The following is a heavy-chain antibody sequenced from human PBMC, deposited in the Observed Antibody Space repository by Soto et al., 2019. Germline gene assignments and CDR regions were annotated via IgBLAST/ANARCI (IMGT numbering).Heavy chain of an antibody. V-gene: IGHV3-23*01. CDR2: ISGSGSFT. CDR1: GFTFRTYA. D-gene: IGHD3-10*01. CDR3: AKIPTGSGSSKFDY. Sequence: GGSLRLSCAASGFTFRTYAMNWVRQAPGKGLEWISAISGSGSFTHYADSVRGRFTISRDNSQNQLYLQMNNLRGDDTAMYYCAKIPTGSGSSKFDYWGQGIQVTVS. J-gene: IGHJ4*02.